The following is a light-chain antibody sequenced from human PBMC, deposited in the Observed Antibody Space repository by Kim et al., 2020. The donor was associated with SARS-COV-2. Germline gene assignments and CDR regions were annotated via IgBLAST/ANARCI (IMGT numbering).Light chain of an antibody. V-gene: IGKV3-11*01. CDR1: QNIDTY. Sequence: PGDRATLSCTASQNIDTYLAWYQQRPGQAPRLLVYDASNRATGVPDRFSGSGSGTDFTLTISSLAPEDFSIYYCQQRNSWPPAVTFGGGTKVDIK. CDR3: QQRNSWPPAVT. J-gene: IGKJ4*01. CDR2: DAS.